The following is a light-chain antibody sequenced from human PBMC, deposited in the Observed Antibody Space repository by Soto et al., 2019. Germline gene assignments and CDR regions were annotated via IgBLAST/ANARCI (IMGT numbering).Light chain of an antibody. CDR1: SSDVGGYNY. V-gene: IGLV2-11*01. Sequence: QSVLTQPRSVSGSPGQSVTISCTGTSSDVGGYNYVSWYQQHPGKAPKLMIYDVSKRPSGVPDRFSGSKSGNTASLTISGLQAEDEAEYYCCSYAGGYTLVFGGGTNVTVL. CDR2: DVS. CDR3: CSYAGGYTLV. J-gene: IGLJ2*01.